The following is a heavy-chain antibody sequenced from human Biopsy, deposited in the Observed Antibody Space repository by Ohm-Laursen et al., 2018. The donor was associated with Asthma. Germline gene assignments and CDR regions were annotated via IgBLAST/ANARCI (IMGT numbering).Heavy chain of an antibody. V-gene: IGHV1-69*01. J-gene: IGHJ4*02. D-gene: IGHD2-2*01. CDR1: GGTFNTYV. Sequence: SSVKVSCKSLGGTFNTYVIGWVRQAPGQGLQWMGGINSVFGTTTYPQKFRDRVTITADDSTSTVYMELSSLRSEDTAVYYCARKAGSCISRTCYSLDFWGQGTLVTVSS. CDR3: ARKAGSCISRTCYSLDF. CDR2: INSVFGTT.